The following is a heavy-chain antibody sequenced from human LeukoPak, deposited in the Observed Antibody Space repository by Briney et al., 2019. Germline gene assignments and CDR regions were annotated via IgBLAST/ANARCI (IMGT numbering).Heavy chain of an antibody. D-gene: IGHD2-2*01. CDR2: IIPILGIA. CDR1: GGTFSSYA. CDR3: ARFQPGDVVVPVRQPRAPPPRYFDF. V-gene: IGHV1-69*04. J-gene: IGHJ4*02. Sequence: ASVKVSCKASGGTFSSYAISWVRQAPGQGLEWMGRIIPILGIANYAQKFQGRVTITADKSTSTAYMELSSLRSEDTAVYYCARFQPGDVVVPVRQPRAPPPRYFDFWGQGILVTVSS.